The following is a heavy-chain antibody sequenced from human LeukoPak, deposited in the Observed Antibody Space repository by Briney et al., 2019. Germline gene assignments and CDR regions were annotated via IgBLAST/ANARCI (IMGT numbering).Heavy chain of an antibody. Sequence: GGSLRLSCAASGFTFSDYGMHWVRQAPGKGLEWVAVIWHDGSNKYYADSVQGRFTISRDSSKNTLYLQMDSLRAEDTAVYYCAKDGDAGTSYYFYYMDVWGKGTTVTVSS. J-gene: IGHJ6*03. D-gene: IGHD7-27*01. V-gene: IGHV3-33*06. CDR2: IWHDGSNK. CDR1: GFTFSDYG. CDR3: AKDGDAGTSYYFYYMDV.